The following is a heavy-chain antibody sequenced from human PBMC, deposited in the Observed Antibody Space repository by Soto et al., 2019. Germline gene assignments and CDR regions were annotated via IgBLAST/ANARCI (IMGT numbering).Heavy chain of an antibody. Sequence: SVKVSCKASGGTFSSYAISWVRQAPGQGLEWMGGIIPIFGTANYAQKFQGRVTITADESTSTAYMELSSLRSEDTAVYYRARDLVDSGYVSWFDPWGQGTLVTVSS. CDR2: IIPIFGTA. J-gene: IGHJ5*02. V-gene: IGHV1-69*13. CDR3: ARDLVDSGYVSWFDP. D-gene: IGHD5-12*01. CDR1: GGTFSSYA.